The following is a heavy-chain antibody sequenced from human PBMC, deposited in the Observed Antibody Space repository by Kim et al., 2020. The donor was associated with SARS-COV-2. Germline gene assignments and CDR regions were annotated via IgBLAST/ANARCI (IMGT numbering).Heavy chain of an antibody. CDR3: ARHRYYHGSGSYRALDY. V-gene: IGHV4-39*01. Sequence: SETLSLTCTVSGDSISSSSHYWGWIRQPPGKGLEWIGSIFYSGNTYYNPSLRIRLTISVDASENQFSLKLSSVTAADTAVYYCARHRYYHGSGSYRALDYWGQGTLVTVSS. CDR2: IFYSGNT. D-gene: IGHD3-10*01. J-gene: IGHJ4*02. CDR1: GDSISSSSHY.